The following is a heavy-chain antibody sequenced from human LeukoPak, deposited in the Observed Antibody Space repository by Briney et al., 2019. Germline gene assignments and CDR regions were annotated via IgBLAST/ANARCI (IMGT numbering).Heavy chain of an antibody. Sequence: GSSVKVSCKASGGTFSSYAISWVRQAPGQGLEWMGRIIPILGIANYAQKFQGRVTITADKSTSTAYMELSSLRSEDTAVYYCARDSQPEWELPTTDYWGQGTLVTVSS. J-gene: IGHJ4*02. V-gene: IGHV1-69*04. D-gene: IGHD1-26*01. CDR3: ARDSQPEWELPTTDY. CDR2: IIPILGIA. CDR1: GGTFSSYA.